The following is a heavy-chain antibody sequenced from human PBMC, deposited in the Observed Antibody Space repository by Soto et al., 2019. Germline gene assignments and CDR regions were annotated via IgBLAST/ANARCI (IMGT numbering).Heavy chain of an antibody. CDR2: VITSGDIT. CDR1: GFTFSEFD. V-gene: IGHV3-23*01. J-gene: IGHJ4*02. CDR3: AKFLSRASANAGDYY. D-gene: IGHD4-17*01. Sequence: EVHLLESGGDLVHPGGSLRLSCAASGFTFSEFDMSWVRQAPGEGLQWVSSVITSGDITYYADSVRGRFTISRDNPKNTLYLQMHSLRAEDTAIYYCAKFLSRASANAGDYYWGQGTLVTVSS.